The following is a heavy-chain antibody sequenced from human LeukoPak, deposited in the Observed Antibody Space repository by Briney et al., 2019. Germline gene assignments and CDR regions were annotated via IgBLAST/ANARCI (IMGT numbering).Heavy chain of an antibody. J-gene: IGHJ5*02. CDR3: AKDGCGGDCYMNWFDP. V-gene: IGHV3-48*03. Sequence: TGGSLRLSCAASGFTFSSYEMNWVRQAPGKGLEWVSYISSSGSTIYHADSVKGRFTISRDNSKNTLYLKMNSLRAEDTAVYYCAKDGCGGDCYMNWFDPWGQGTLVTVSS. CDR1: GFTFSSYE. CDR2: ISSSGSTI. D-gene: IGHD2-21*02.